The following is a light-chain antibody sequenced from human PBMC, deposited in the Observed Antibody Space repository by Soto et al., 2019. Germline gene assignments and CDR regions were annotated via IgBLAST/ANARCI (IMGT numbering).Light chain of an antibody. V-gene: IGKV3D-20*02. CDR1: QSVSTRY. CDR2: DAS. CDR3: QQRSNWPWT. Sequence: EIVLTQSPGTLSLSPGERATLSCRASQSVSTRYVAWYQQKPGQAPRLLIYDASNRATGTPARFSGSGSGTDFTLTISNLEPEDFAVYYCQQRSNWPWTFGQGTKVDIK. J-gene: IGKJ1*01.